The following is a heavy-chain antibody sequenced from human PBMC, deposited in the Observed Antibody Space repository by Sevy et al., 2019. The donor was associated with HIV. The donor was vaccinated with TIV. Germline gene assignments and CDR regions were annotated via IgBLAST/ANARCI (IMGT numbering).Heavy chain of an antibody. V-gene: IGHV3-23*01. J-gene: IGHJ4*02. CDR3: AKVDSTGYYSVSGFDY. CDR1: GFTFSSYA. Sequence: GSLRLSCAASGFTFSSYAMSWVRQAPGEGLEGVSAISGSGCSTYYADSVKGRFTISRDNSKNTMSLQMNSLRAEDTAVYYCAKVDSTGYYSVSGFDYWGQGTLVTVSS. D-gene: IGHD3-22*01. CDR2: ISGSGCST.